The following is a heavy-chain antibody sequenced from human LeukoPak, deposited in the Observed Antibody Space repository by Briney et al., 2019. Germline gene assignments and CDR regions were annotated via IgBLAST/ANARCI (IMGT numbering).Heavy chain of an antibody. CDR3: ATPLNGDFWYYTDY. J-gene: IGHJ4*02. V-gene: IGHV3-30*04. CDR1: GFTFSSYA. Sequence: QPGGSLRLSCAASGFTFSSYAMHWVRQAPGKGLEWVAVISYDGSNKYYADSVKGRLTISRDNSKNTLYLQMNSLRAEDTAVYYCATPLNGDFWYYTDYWGQGTLVTVSS. D-gene: IGHD4-17*01. CDR2: ISYDGSNK.